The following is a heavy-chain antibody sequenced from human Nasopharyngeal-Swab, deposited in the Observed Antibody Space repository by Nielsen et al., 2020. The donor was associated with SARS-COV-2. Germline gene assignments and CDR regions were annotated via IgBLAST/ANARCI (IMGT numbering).Heavy chain of an antibody. CDR3: ARVPGKLWFGDWYFDY. CDR2: IYYSGST. J-gene: IGHJ4*02. D-gene: IGHD3-10*01. V-gene: IGHV4-59*01. Sequence: RQAPGKGLEWIGYIYYSGSTNYNPPLKSRVTISVDTSKNQFSLKLSSVTAADTAVYYCARVPGKLWFGDWYFDYWGQGTLGTVSS.